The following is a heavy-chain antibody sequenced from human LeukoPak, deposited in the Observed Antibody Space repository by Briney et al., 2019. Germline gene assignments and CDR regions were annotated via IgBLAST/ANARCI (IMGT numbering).Heavy chain of an antibody. CDR2: ISAHKGNT. CDR1: GYTFTTHG. Sequence: ASVKVSCKASGYTFTTHGIAWVRQAPGQGLEWMGWISAHKGNTNYAQSLQGRVTMNTDTSTKTAYMELRSLRCDDPAVYYCARDGYFDLWGRGTLVTVSS. J-gene: IGHJ2*01. CDR3: ARDGYFDL. V-gene: IGHV1-18*01.